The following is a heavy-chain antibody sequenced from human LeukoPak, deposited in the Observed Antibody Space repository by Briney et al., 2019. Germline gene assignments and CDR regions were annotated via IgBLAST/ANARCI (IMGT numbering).Heavy chain of an antibody. D-gene: IGHD2-15*01. CDR1: GGSITGYY. Sequence: SDTLSLTCTVSGGSITGYYWNWIRQPAGKALEWIGRIDPKGTTSYSPSLKSRVTMSVDTSKNQFSLKLKSVTAADTAMYDCARGYCSGANRYTAPDYWGQGTLVTVSS. V-gene: IGHV4-4*07. CDR2: IDPKGTT. J-gene: IGHJ4*02. CDR3: ARGYCSGANRYTAPDY.